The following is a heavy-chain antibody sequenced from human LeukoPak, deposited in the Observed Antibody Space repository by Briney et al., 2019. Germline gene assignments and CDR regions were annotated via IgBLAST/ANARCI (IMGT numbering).Heavy chain of an antibody. V-gene: IGHV4-34*01. D-gene: IGHD6-13*01. CDR2: INHSGST. Sequence: SETLSLTCAVYGGSFSGYYWSWIRQPPGKGLEWIGEINHSGSTNYNPSLKSRVTISVDTSKSQFSLKLSSVTAADTAVYYCVSHGSSPHAPRTRGHTNSDYWGQGILVTVSS. J-gene: IGHJ4*02. CDR1: GGSFSGYY. CDR3: VSHGSSPHAPRTRGHTNSDY.